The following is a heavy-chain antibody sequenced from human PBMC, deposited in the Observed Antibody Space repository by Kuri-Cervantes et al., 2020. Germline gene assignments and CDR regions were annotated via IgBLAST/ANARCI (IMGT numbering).Heavy chain of an antibody. CDR1: GGSISSSRYY. D-gene: IGHD4-11*01. V-gene: IGHV4-39*07. CDR2: IYYSGST. J-gene: IGHJ4*02. CDR3: ARGDYSKMGGVDY. Sequence: ESLKISCTVSGGSISSSRYYWGWIRQPPGKGLEWIGSIYYSGSTNYNPSLKSRVTISVDTSKNQSSLKLSSVTAADTAVYYCARGDYSKMGGVDYWGQGTLVTVSS.